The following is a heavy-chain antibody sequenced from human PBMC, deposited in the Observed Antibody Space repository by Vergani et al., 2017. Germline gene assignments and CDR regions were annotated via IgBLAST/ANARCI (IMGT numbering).Heavy chain of an antibody. V-gene: IGHV3-30*02. CDR1: GFTFTAHG. CDR3: AKEVGGYCSGGTCYPEY. Sequence: VQLLESGGGSAQPGESLRLSCVASGFTFTAHGLNWVRQAPGKGLEGVASIRSDESRRYYGDSMEGPFTISRDNFKNTLYLQMKSLRPEDTAVYYCAKEVGGYCSGGTCYPEYWGQGTLVIVSS. D-gene: IGHD2-15*01. J-gene: IGHJ4*02. CDR2: IRSDESRR.